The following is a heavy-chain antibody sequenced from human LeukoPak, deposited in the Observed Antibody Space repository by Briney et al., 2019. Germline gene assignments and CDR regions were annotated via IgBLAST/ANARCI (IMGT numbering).Heavy chain of an antibody. D-gene: IGHD3-22*01. V-gene: IGHV3-73*01. CDR2: IRSKANSYAT. J-gene: IGHJ4*02. CDR1: GFTFSGSA. CDR3: TSPADYYDAVDY. Sequence: GGSLRLSCAASGFTFSGSAMHWVRQASGKGLEWVGRIRSKANSYATAYAASVKGRFTISRDDSKNTAYLQMNSLKTEDTAVYYCTSPADYYDAVDYWGQGTLVTVSS.